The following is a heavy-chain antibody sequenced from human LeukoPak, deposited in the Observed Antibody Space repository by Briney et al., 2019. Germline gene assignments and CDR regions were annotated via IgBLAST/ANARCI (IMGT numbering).Heavy chain of an antibody. CDR3: SRESGAFRPFGY. V-gene: IGHV4/OR15-8*02. D-gene: IGHD1-26*01. CDR2: ISLSGQT. J-gene: IGHJ4*02. CDR1: GGSIRSTNW. Sequence: QASETLSLTCGVSGGSIRSTNWWSWVRQPPGQGLEWIGEISLSGQTNFNPSLNGRVTMSLDESRNQLSLKLTSVTAADTAIYYCSRESGAFRPFGYWGQGTLVIVPP.